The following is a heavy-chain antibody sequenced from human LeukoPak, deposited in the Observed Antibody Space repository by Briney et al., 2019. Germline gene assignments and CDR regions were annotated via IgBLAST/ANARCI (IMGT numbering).Heavy chain of an antibody. CDR1: GGTFSSYA. J-gene: IGHJ4*02. CDR3: ARDRPIYYDSSGYYYFDY. D-gene: IGHD3-22*01. CDR2: IIPIFGTA. V-gene: IGHV1-69*05. Sequence: ASVKVSCKASGGTFSSYAISWVRQAPGQGLEWMGRIIPIFGTANYAQKFQGRVTITTDESTSTAYMELSSLRSEDTAVYYCARDRPIYYDSSGYYYFDYWGQGTLVTASS.